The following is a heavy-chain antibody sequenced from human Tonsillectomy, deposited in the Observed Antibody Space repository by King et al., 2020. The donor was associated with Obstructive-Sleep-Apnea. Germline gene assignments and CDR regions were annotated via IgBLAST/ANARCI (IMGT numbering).Heavy chain of an antibody. V-gene: IGHV3-74*01. Sequence: VQLVESGGGLVQPGGSLRLSCAASGFTFSSHWVHWVRQAPGKGLVWVSRINSDGSTTSYADSVKGRFTISRDNAKNTLYLQMNRLRADDTAVYYCACWDFYDSSGDSDYWGQGTLVTVSS. J-gene: IGHJ4*02. D-gene: IGHD3-22*01. CDR3: ACWDFYDSSGDSDY. CDR1: GFTFSSHW. CDR2: INSDGSTT.